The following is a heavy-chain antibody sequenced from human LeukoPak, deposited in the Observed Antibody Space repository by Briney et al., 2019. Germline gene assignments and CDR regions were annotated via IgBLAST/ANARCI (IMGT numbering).Heavy chain of an antibody. CDR2: ISGSGGST. V-gene: IGHV3-23*01. CDR1: GFTFSSYA. Sequence: HPGGSLRLSCAASGFTFSSYAMSWVRQAPGKGLEWVSAISGSGGSTYYAGSVKGRFTISRDNSKNTLYLQMNSLRAEDTAVYYCAKDHSGSWGVDYWGQGTLVTVSS. J-gene: IGHJ4*02. D-gene: IGHD1-26*01. CDR3: AKDHSGSWGVDY.